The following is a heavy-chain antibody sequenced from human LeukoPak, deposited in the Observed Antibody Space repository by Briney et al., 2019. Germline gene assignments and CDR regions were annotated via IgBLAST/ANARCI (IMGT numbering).Heavy chain of an antibody. CDR3: AKGTLIYYDSSGDYFDY. V-gene: IGHV3-30*18. CDR1: GFTFSSYG. J-gene: IGHJ4*02. D-gene: IGHD3-22*01. Sequence: PGRSLRLSCAASGFTFSSYGMHWVRQAPGKGLEWVAVISYDGSNKYYADSVKGRFTISRDNSKNTLYLQINSLRAEDTAVYYCAKGTLIYYDSSGDYFDYWGQGTLVTVSS. CDR2: ISYDGSNK.